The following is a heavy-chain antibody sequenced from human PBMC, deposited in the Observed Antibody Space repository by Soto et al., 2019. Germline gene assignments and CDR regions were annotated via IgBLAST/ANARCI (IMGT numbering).Heavy chain of an antibody. CDR3: AIIKLVEIFCINGDLYGMGV. V-gene: IGHV3-48*02. J-gene: IGHJ6*02. D-gene: IGHD2-15*01. CDR1: GFTRSDYA. Sequence: VGSLRLSWAASGFTRSDYAVNWVRQAPGKGLEWVSYISSDSRYIYYGDSVKGRFTISRDNARNSVYLQMNSLRDEDTAVYYCAIIKLVEIFCINGDLYGMGVWGQETPVTVSS. CDR2: ISSDSRYI.